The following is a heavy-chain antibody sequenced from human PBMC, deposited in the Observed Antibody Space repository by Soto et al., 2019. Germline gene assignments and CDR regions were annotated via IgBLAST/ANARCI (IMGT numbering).Heavy chain of an antibody. V-gene: IGHV3-20*04. D-gene: IGHD4-17*01. CDR2: ITWNGRNT. J-gene: IGHJ3*02. CDR3: VRVRAWLDGDYLGGDAFDI. Sequence: EVQLVESGGGVVRPGGSLRLSCAASGFNFDDYAMSWVRQVPGKGLEWASGITWNGRNTGYVDSVKGRFTISRDNAKNSLYLQMNSLRAEDTAFYYCVRVRAWLDGDYLGGDAFDIWGQGTMVTVSS. CDR1: GFNFDDYA.